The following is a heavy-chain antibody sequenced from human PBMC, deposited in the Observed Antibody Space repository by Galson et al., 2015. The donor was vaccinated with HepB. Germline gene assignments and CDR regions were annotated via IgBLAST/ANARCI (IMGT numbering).Heavy chain of an antibody. CDR3: AKPEQDSSSWYGGDNYYYGMDV. CDR2: ISAYNGNT. J-gene: IGHJ6*02. D-gene: IGHD6-13*01. Sequence: SVKVSCKASGYTFTSYGISWVRQAPGQGLEWMGWISAYNGNTNYAQKLQGRVTMTTDTSTSTAYMELRSLRSDDTAVYYCAKPEQDSSSWYGGDNYYYGMDVWGQGTTVTVSS. V-gene: IGHV1-18*04. CDR1: GYTFTSYG.